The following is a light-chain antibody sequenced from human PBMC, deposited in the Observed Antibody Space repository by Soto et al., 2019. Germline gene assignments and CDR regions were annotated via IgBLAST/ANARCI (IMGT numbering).Light chain of an antibody. CDR1: RTVSNW. Sequence: DIQMTHSPSIWSASVVGSVTITFLASRTVSNWLAWYQHQPGRAPRLLISRASTLESGVPPRFSGSGFGTEFTLTIDSLQPDDFGTYYCQQYNSYALTVGQGPRLE. CDR3: QQYNSYALT. J-gene: IGKJ5*01. V-gene: IGKV1-5*03. CDR2: RAS.